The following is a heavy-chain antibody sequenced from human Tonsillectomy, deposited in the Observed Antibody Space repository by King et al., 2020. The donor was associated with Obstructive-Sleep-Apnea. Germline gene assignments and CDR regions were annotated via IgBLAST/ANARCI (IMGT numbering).Heavy chain of an antibody. J-gene: IGHJ4*02. CDR1: GGSISSSSYY. Sequence: QLQESGPGLVKPSETLSLTCTVSGGSISSSSYYWGWIRQPPGKGLEWIGSIYYSGSTYYNPSLKSRVTISVDTFKNQFSLKLSSVTAADTAVYYCAGDRRLEPDSYCDYWGQGTLVTVSS. V-gene: IGHV4-39*07. CDR3: AGDRRLEPDSYCDY. CDR2: IYYSGST. D-gene: IGHD1-1*01.